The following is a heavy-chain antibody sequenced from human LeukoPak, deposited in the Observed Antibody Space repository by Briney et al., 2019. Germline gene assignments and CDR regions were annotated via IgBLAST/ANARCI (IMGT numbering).Heavy chain of an antibody. J-gene: IGHJ4*02. CDR2: ISSSSSYI. Sequence: GGSLRLSCAASGFTFSSYSMNWVRQAPGKGLEWVSSISSSSSYIYYADSVKGRFTISRDNAKNSLYLQMNSLRAEDTAVYYCAKDRKRFGSYFDYWGQGTLVTVSS. V-gene: IGHV3-21*04. CDR3: AKDRKRFGSYFDY. CDR1: GFTFSSYS. D-gene: IGHD3-10*01.